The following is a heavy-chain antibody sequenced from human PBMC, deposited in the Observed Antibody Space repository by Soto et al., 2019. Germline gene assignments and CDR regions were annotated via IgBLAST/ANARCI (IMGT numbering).Heavy chain of an antibody. V-gene: IGHV2-5*02. Sequence: QITLKESGPPLVKPTQTLTLTCTFSGFSLSTSGVGVGWIRQPPGKALEWLALIYWDDDKRYSPSLRSRLTIPQDTTQNQVVLTMTTMDPVHTATYFCAHRDPVPSEFYYWGQGTLVTVSS. J-gene: IGHJ4*02. CDR1: GFSLSTSGVG. CDR2: IYWDDDK. CDR3: AHRDPVPSEFYY. D-gene: IGHD6-19*01.